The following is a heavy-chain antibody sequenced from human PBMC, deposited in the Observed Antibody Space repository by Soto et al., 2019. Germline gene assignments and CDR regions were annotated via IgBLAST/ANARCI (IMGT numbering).Heavy chain of an antibody. Sequence: TLRRSGASSGFTFTSHAMHCVRHTPGKGLAWVAAISSDEIDKKYASSVKCRFTVSRDNVKNTLSLQMNSLRPEDKAVYYCANDSRYQRRDNSFYYGLDVWGQGTTATFSS. D-gene: IGHD6-25*01. J-gene: IGHJ6*02. V-gene: IGHV3-30*18. CDR3: ANDSRYQRRDNSFYYGLDV. CDR2: ISSDEIDK. CDR1: GFTFTSHA.